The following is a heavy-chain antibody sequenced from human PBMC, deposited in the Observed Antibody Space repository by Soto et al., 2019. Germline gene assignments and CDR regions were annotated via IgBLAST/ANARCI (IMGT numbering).Heavy chain of an antibody. Sequence: QMQLVQSGPEVKKPGTSVKVSCKASGFTFTSSAMQWVRQARGQRLEWIGWIVVGSGNTNYAQQFQERVTMTRDVSTSTAYMELSSLSSEDTAVYYCAASSYCSGGSCYSPYYYYYMDVWGKGTTVTVSS. CDR1: GFTFTSSA. CDR2: IVVGSGNT. J-gene: IGHJ6*03. V-gene: IGHV1-58*02. D-gene: IGHD2-15*01. CDR3: AASSYCSGGSCYSPYYYYYMDV.